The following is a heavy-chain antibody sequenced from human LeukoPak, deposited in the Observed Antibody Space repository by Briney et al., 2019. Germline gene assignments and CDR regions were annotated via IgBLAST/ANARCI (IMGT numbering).Heavy chain of an antibody. J-gene: IGHJ4*02. CDR3: AREFKTARGFDY. CDR1: GFTFSSYS. CDR2: IKQDGSEK. V-gene: IGHV3-7*03. D-gene: IGHD3-10*01. Sequence: GGSLRLSCAASGFTFSSYSMNWVRQAPGKGLEWVANIKQDGSEKYYVDSVKGRFTISRDNAKNSLYLQMNSLRAEDTAVYYCAREFKTARGFDYWGQGTLVTVSS.